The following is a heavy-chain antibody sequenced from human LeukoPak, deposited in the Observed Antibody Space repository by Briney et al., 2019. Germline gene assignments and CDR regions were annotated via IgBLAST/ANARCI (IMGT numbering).Heavy chain of an antibody. CDR1: GFTFSSYS. CDR3: ARDLENY. J-gene: IGHJ4*02. Sequence: PGGSLRLSCAASGFTFSSYSMNWVRQAPGKGLEWVSYISSSSTIYYADSVKGRFTISRDNAKNSLYLQMNSLRAEDTAVYYCARDLENYWGQGTLVTVSS. CDR2: ISSSSTI. V-gene: IGHV3-48*01. D-gene: IGHD1-1*01.